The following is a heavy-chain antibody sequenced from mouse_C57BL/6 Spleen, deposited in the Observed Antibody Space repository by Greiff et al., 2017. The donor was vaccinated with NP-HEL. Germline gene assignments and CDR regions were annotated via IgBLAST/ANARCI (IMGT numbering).Heavy chain of an antibody. CDR1: GYTFTSYD. CDR2: IYPRDGST. D-gene: IGHD2-2*01. Sequence: QVQLKESGPELVKPGASVKLSCKASGYTFTSYDINWVKQRPGQGLEWIGWIYPRDGSTKYNEKFKGKATLTVDTSSSTAYMELHSLTSEDSAVYFCARGEDGYEWGYAMDYWGQGTSVTVSS. CDR3: ARGEDGYEWGYAMDY. V-gene: IGHV1-85*01. J-gene: IGHJ4*01.